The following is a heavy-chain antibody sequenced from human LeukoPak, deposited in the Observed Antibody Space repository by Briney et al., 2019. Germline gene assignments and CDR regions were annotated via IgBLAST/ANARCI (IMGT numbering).Heavy chain of an antibody. V-gene: IGHV3-23*01. CDR2: ISGGGGST. D-gene: IGHD4-23*01. J-gene: IGHJ1*01. CDR1: GFTFTSYS. CDR3: AKVHGGNSVSYFQH. Sequence: PGGSLRLSCAASGFTFTSYSMNWVRQAPGKGLEWVSTISGGGGSTYYADSVKGRFTISRDNSKNTLYLQVNSLRAEDTAVYYCAKVHGGNSVSYFQHWGQGTLVTVSS.